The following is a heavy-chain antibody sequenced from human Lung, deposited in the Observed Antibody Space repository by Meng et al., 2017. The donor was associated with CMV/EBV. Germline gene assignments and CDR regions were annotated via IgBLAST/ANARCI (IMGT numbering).Heavy chain of an antibody. CDR1: GYTFTSYD. D-gene: IGHD2-15*01. CDR3: ARGYCSGGSCPAFDP. CDR2: MNPNSGNT. J-gene: IGHJ5*02. V-gene: IGHV1-8*01. Sequence: AEVKKPGASVKVSCKASGYTFTSYDINWVRQATGHGLEWMGWMNPNSGNTGYAQKFQGRVTMTRNTSISTAYMELSSLRSEDTAVYYCARGYCSGGSCPAFDPWGQGTLVTVSS.